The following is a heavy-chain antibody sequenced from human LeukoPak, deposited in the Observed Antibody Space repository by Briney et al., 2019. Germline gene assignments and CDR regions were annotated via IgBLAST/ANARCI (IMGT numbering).Heavy chain of an antibody. J-gene: IGHJ3*02. Sequence: ASVKVSCKASGYTFTGYYMHWVRQAPGQGLEWVGWINPNSGGTNYAQKFQGRVTMTRDTSISTAYMELSRLRSDDTAVYYCASPSGATGAFDIWGQGTMVTVSS. D-gene: IGHD3-10*01. CDR2: INPNSGGT. CDR3: ASPSGATGAFDI. V-gene: IGHV1-2*02. CDR1: GYTFTGYY.